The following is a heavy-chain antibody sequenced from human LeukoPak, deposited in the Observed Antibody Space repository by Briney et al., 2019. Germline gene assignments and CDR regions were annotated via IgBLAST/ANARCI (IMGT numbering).Heavy chain of an antibody. D-gene: IGHD6-13*01. CDR1: GGSINSSSYY. CDR3: ARGGGSSWYSDAFDI. CDR2: IYYSGRT. J-gene: IGHJ3*02. V-gene: IGHV4-39*07. Sequence: SETLSLTCTVSGGSINSSSYYWGWIRQPPGKGPEWIGSIYYSGRTYYNPSLKSRVTISVDTSKNQFSLKLSSVTAADTAVYYCARGGGSSWYSDAFDIWGQGTMVTVSS.